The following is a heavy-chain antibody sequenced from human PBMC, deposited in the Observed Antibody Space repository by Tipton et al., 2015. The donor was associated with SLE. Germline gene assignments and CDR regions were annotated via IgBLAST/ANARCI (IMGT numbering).Heavy chain of an antibody. J-gene: IGHJ4*02. CDR1: GGFIIGFY. CDR3: AKQGPSAWYDFSYFDN. V-gene: IGHV4-59*08. Sequence: TLSLTCSVSGGFIIGFYWVWIRQPPRRGLEWIGYISESGDTKYNPSLTSRLIMSVDVSKNQFSLKLNSVTAADTAVYYCAKQGPSAWYDFSYFDNWGQGILVTVSS. D-gene: IGHD6-19*01. CDR2: ISESGDT.